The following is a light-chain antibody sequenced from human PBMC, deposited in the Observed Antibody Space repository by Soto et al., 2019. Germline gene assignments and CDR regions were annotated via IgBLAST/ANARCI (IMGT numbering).Light chain of an antibody. CDR3: QSCDSSLSGSGV. CDR1: SSKIGAGYD. Sequence: QSVLTQPPSVSGAPGQRVTISCTGSSSKIGAGYDVHWYQQLPGTAPKLLIYRNSNRPSGVPDRFSGSKSGTSASLAITGLQAEDEADYYCQSCDSSLSGSGVFGTGTKVTVL. J-gene: IGLJ1*01. CDR2: RNS. V-gene: IGLV1-40*01.